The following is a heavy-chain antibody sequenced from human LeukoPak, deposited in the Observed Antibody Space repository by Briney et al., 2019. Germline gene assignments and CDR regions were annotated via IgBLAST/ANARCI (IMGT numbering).Heavy chain of an antibody. Sequence: SGPTLVKPTQTLTLTCTFSGFSLTTSGVVVGWVRQPPGKALEWVAFIYGDDNKRYSPSLKSRLTITKDTSKNQVVLTMTNVDPADTATYYCVHRTTVTSFDYWGQGTLVTVSS. CDR3: VHRTTVTSFDY. D-gene: IGHD4-17*01. V-gene: IGHV2-5*02. CDR1: GFSLTTSGVV. CDR2: IYGDDNK. J-gene: IGHJ4*02.